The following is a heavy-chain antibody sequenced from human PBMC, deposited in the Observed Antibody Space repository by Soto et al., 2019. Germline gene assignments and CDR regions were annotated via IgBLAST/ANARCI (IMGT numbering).Heavy chain of an antibody. J-gene: IGHJ4*02. D-gene: IGHD3-22*01. V-gene: IGHV3-30*18. Sequence: PGGSLRLSCAASGFTFSSYGMHWVRQAPGKGLEWVAVISYDGSNKYYADSVKGRFTISRDNSKNTLYLQMNSLRAEDTAVYYCAKGIVVTDFDYWGQGTLVTVSS. CDR2: ISYDGSNK. CDR1: GFTFSSYG. CDR3: AKGIVVTDFDY.